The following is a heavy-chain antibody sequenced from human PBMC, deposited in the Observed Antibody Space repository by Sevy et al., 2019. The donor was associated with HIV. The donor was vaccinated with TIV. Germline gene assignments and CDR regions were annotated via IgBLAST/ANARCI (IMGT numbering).Heavy chain of an antibody. V-gene: IGHV3-30-3*01. CDR3: ASYDSSGHNFDN. CDR1: GFTFSSYA. J-gene: IGHJ4*02. D-gene: IGHD3-22*01. CDR2: ISYDGSNK. Sequence: GGSLRLSCAASGFTFSSYAMHWVRQAPGKGLEWVAVISYDGSNKYYADSVKGRFTISRDNSKNTLYLQMNSLRAEDTAVYYCASYDSSGHNFDNWGQGTLVTVSS.